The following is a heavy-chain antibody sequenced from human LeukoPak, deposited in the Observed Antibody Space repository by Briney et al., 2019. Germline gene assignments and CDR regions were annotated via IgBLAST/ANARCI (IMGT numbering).Heavy chain of an antibody. CDR1: GFTFSTYA. J-gene: IGHJ4*02. Sequence: GGSLRLSCAASGFTFSTYAMNWVRQAPGKGLEWVSGISGSGGSTYYADSVKGRFTISRDNSKNTLWLQVNSLRDEDTAVYYCARAPRGYINPRPSDLWGQGTLVTVSS. CDR2: ISGSGGST. V-gene: IGHV3-23*01. CDR3: ARAPRGYINPRPSDL. D-gene: IGHD6-13*01.